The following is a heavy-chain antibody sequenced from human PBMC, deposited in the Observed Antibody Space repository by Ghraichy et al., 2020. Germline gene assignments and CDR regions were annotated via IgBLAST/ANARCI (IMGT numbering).Heavy chain of an antibody. D-gene: IGHD2-2*01. V-gene: IGHV3-72*01. Sequence: GGSLRLSCAASGFTFSEHYMDWVRQAPGKGLEWVGRSRNKANSYTTEYAAPVKGRFTISRDDSKNSLYLQMNSLKTEDTAVYYCAKLGYCVTTTCRGLGNWGQGTLVTVSS. J-gene: IGHJ4*02. CDR3: AKLGYCVTTTCRGLGN. CDR1: GFTFSEHY. CDR2: SRNKANSYTT.